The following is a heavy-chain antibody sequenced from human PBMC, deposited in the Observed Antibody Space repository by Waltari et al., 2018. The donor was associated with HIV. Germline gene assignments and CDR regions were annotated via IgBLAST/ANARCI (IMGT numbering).Heavy chain of an antibody. D-gene: IGHD3-22*01. J-gene: IGHJ4*02. CDR1: GYTFTGSY. CDR3: ASFSTYYDSSGYYDY. CDR2: INPNSGGT. Sequence: QVQLVQSGAEVKKPRASVKVSCKASGYTFTGSYMPWVRQAPGQGLGWMGWINPNSGGTNYAQKFQGRVTMTRDTSISTAYMELSRLRSDDTAVYYCASFSTYYDSSGYYDYWGQGTLVTVSS. V-gene: IGHV1-2*02.